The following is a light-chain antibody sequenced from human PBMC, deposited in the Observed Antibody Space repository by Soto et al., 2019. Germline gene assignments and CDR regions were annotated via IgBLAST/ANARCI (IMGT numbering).Light chain of an antibody. J-gene: IGKJ1*01. CDR2: DAS. CDR3: QQRGGSPPTWT. Sequence: EIVLTQSPGTLSLSPGERATLSCRSSQRISSSSLAWYQQKTDQAPRLLIYDASSRATGIPDRFSGSGSGTDFTLTISRLEPEDFAVYYCQQRGGSPPTWTFGQGTKGDIK. CDR1: QRISSSS. V-gene: IGKV3-20*01.